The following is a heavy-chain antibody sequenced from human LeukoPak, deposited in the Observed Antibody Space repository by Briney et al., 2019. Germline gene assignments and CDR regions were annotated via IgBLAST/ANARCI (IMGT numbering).Heavy chain of an antibody. CDR3: ARVLLYCGGDCYNYYFDY. Sequence: EASVKVSCKTSGDAFSTYAITWVRQAPGQGPEWMGGIIPMFGTPSYAPKFQGRVTITADESTSTAYMELSSLRSEDTAVYYCARVLLYCGGDCYNYYFDYWGQGTLVTVSS. D-gene: IGHD2-21*02. J-gene: IGHJ4*02. V-gene: IGHV1-69*01. CDR2: IIPMFGTP. CDR1: GDAFSTYA.